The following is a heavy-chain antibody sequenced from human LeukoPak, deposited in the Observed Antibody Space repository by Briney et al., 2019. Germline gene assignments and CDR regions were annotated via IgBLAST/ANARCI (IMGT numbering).Heavy chain of an antibody. CDR2: INTSGGST. Sequence: ASVKVSCKASVYTFTPYYMHWVRQAPGQGLEWMGIINTSGGSTSNTHRFQGRVTMTRDTSTSPVYMELSSLRSEDTAVYFCARVGPFTIFGVVTPYYFACWGEGTLVTVPS. J-gene: IGHJ4*02. D-gene: IGHD3-3*01. V-gene: IGHV1-46*03. CDR1: VYTFTPYY. CDR3: ARVGPFTIFGVVTPYYFAC.